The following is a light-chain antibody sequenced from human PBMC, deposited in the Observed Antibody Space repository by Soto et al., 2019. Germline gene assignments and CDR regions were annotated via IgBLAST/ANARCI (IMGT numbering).Light chain of an antibody. Sequence: EIVLTQSPGTLSLSPGERATLSCRASPSVSSSYLAWYQQKPGQAPRLPIYGASSRATGIPDRFSGSGSGTDFTLTISRLEPEDFAVYYCQQYGSSPTWTFGQGTKVEIK. CDR2: GAS. CDR3: QQYGSSPTWT. CDR1: PSVSSSY. V-gene: IGKV3-20*01. J-gene: IGKJ1*01.